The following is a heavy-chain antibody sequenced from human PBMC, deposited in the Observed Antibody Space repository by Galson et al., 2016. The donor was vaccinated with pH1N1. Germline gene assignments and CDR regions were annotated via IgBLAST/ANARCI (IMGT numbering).Heavy chain of an antibody. CDR2: INFIFGTA. D-gene: IGHD5-18*01. CDR1: GGIFASYA. Sequence: SVKVSCKASGGIFASYAISWVRQAPGRGLEWMGGINFIFGTASYAQNLQGRVTITADKSTTTAYMELSSLRSEDTAVYYCAKHPYYVDTSKIDYWGQGTLVSVSS. V-gene: IGHV1-69*06. CDR3: AKHPYYVDTSKIDY. J-gene: IGHJ4*02.